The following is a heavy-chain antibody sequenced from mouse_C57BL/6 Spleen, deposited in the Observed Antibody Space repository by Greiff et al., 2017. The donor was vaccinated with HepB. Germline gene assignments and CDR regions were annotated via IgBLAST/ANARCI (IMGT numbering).Heavy chain of an antibody. Sequence: VQLQQPGAELVKPGASVKLSCEASGYTFTSYWMHWVKQRPGQGLEWIGMIHPNSGSTNYNEKFKSKATLTVDKSSSTAYMQLSSLTSEDSAVYYCARAITTVVATVDFDVWGTGTTVTVSS. CDR3: ARAITTVVATVDFDV. D-gene: IGHD1-1*01. CDR1: GYTFTSYW. V-gene: IGHV1-64*01. CDR2: IHPNSGST. J-gene: IGHJ1*03.